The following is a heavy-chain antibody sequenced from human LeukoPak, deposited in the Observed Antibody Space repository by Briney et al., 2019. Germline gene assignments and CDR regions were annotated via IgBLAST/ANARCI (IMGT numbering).Heavy chain of an antibody. CDR2: ISTSHSYI. CDR3: AKDARRTFGLSSGLYRGSYYFDY. J-gene: IGHJ4*02. D-gene: IGHD6-19*01. CDR1: GFTFSSYT. V-gene: IGHV3-21*01. Sequence: GGSLRLSCTASGFTFSSYTFNWVRQAPGKGLEWVSSISTSHSYIYYADSVKGRFTIFRDNSKNTLYLQMNSLRAEDTAVYYCAKDARRTFGLSSGLYRGSYYFDYWGQGTLVTVSS.